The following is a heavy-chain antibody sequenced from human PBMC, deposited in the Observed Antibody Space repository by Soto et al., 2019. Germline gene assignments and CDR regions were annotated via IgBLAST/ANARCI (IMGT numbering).Heavy chain of an antibody. J-gene: IGHJ5*02. Sequence: SETLSLTCTVSGGSISSSSYYWGWIRQPPGKGLEWIGSIYYSGSTYYNPSLKSRVTISVDTSKNQFSLKLSSVTAADTAVYYCASYKGSSSWYAYNWFDPWGQGTLVTVSS. CDR2: IYYSGST. V-gene: IGHV4-39*01. CDR3: ASYKGSSSWYAYNWFDP. D-gene: IGHD6-13*01. CDR1: GGSISSSSYY.